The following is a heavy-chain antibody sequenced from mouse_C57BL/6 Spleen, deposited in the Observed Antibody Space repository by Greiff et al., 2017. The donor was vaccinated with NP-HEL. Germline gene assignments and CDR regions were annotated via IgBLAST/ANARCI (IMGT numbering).Heavy chain of an antibody. CDR3: ARDGNGPYWYFDV. Sequence: DVKLVESGPGLVKPSQSLSLTCSVTGYSITSGYYWNWIRQFPGNKLEWMGYISYDGSNNYNPSLKNRISITRDTSKNQFFLKLNSVTTEDTATYYCARDGNGPYWYFDVWGTGTTVTVSS. D-gene: IGHD2-1*01. J-gene: IGHJ1*03. V-gene: IGHV3-6*01. CDR2: ISYDGSN. CDR1: GYSITSGYY.